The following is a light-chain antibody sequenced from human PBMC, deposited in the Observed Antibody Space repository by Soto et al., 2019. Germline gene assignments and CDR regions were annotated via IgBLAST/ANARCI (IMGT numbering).Light chain of an antibody. V-gene: IGKV3-11*01. CDR2: DAS. J-gene: IGKJ5*01. CDR1: QSVGSY. CDR3: QQRKNWPPIT. Sequence: EVVLTQSPATLSLSPGERATLSCRASQSVGSYLAWFHQKPGQAPRLLIYDASNRAPGIPARFSGSGSGTDFTLTISSLDPEDFGVYYCQQRKNWPPITFGQGTRXEIK.